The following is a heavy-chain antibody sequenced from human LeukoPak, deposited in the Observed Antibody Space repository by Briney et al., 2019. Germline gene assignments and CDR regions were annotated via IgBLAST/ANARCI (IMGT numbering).Heavy chain of an antibody. CDR2: INGDGSST. J-gene: IGHJ5*02. CDR1: GFTFSSYW. V-gene: IGHV3-74*01. Sequence: GGSLRLSCTASGFTFSSYWMHWVRQAPGKGLVWVSRINGDGSSTSYADSEKGRFTISRHNAKNTLYLQMNTLRAEDTAVYYCARDHNTRELLSDTRWFDPWGQGTLVTVSS. D-gene: IGHD1-26*01. CDR3: ARDHNTRELLSDTRWFDP.